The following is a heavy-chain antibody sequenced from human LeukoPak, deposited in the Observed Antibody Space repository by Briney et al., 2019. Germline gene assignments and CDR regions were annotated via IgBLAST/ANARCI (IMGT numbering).Heavy chain of an antibody. CDR3: ASSQIYSSSWFLSY. CDR2: IGNKANSDAI. Sequence: GGSLRPSSASGESFSSDNNMYGVRQTPGRGLGWVCLIGNKANSDAIEYAASVRGRFTISRDDSKNSLYLQMNSLKIEDTAVYYCASSQIYSSSWFLSYWGQGTLVTVSS. CDR1: ESFSSDNN. D-gene: IGHD6-13*01. V-gene: IGHV3-72*01. J-gene: IGHJ4*02.